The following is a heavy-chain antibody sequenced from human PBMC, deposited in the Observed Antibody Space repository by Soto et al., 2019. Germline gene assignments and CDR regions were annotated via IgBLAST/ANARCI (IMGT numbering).Heavy chain of an antibody. D-gene: IGHD1-26*01. CDR2: ILYEGSNK. J-gene: IGHJ4*02. CDR3: ASGLYNGSTHLFY. Sequence: PGGSLRLSCAASGFTFSSYGMHWVRQAPGKGLEWVAVILYEGSNKYYADSAKGRFTISRDNSKNSLYLQMNSLRAEDTAVYYCASGLYNGSTHLFYWGQGTLVTVSS. CDR1: GFTFSSYG. V-gene: IGHV3-30*03.